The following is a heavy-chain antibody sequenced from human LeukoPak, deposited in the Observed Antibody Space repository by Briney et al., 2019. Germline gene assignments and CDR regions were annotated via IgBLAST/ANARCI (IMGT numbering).Heavy chain of an antibody. D-gene: IGHD6-6*01. CDR2: IYPGDSDT. J-gene: IGHJ4*02. V-gene: IGHV5-51*01. Sequence: GESLKISCKGSGCSFTSYWIGWVRQMPGKGLEWMGIIYPGDSDTRYSPSFQGQVTISADKSISTAYLQWSSLKASDTAMYYCARHGRAYSSFADFDYWGQGTLVTVSS. CDR3: ARHGRAYSSFADFDY. CDR1: GCSFTSYW.